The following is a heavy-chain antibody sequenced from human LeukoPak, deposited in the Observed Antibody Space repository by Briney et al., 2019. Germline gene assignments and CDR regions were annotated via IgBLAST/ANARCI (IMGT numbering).Heavy chain of an antibody. D-gene: IGHD3-9*01. J-gene: IGHJ5*02. Sequence: SETLSLTCTVSGDSISSSYWSWLRQPAGKGLEWIGRIHSSGTANYNPSLKSRVTVSLDTSKNQFSLTLSSVTAADTAVYYCARDLTLPPYNWFDPWGQGTLVTVSS. CDR1: GDSISSSY. V-gene: IGHV4-4*07. CDR2: IHSSGTA. CDR3: ARDLTLPPYNWFDP.